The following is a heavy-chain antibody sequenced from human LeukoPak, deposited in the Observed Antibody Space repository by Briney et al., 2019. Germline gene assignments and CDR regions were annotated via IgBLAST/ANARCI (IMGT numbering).Heavy chain of an antibody. CDR2: ISSGSSYT. CDR3: ARYCSSTSCYDY. J-gene: IGHJ4*02. D-gene: IGHD2-2*01. CDR1: GFTFSDYY. V-gene: IGHV3-11*03. Sequence: GGSLRLSCAASGFTFSDYYMSWIRQAPGKGLEWVSYISSGSSYTNYADSVKGRFTISGDNAKNSLYLQMNSLRAEDTAVYYCARYCSSTSCYDYWGQGTLVTVSS.